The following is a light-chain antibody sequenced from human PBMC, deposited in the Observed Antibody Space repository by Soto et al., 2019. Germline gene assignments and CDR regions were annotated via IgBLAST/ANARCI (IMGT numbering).Light chain of an antibody. CDR2: DVS. CDR1: SSDVGGYNF. J-gene: IGLJ2*01. Sequence: QSALTQPRSVSGSPGQSVTISCTGTSSDVGGYNFVSWYQQHPGKAPKLMIHDVSQRPSGVPDRFSGSKSGNTASLTISGLQAEDEADYYCCSYAGSYTLFGGGTKLTVL. V-gene: IGLV2-11*01. CDR3: CSYAGSYTL.